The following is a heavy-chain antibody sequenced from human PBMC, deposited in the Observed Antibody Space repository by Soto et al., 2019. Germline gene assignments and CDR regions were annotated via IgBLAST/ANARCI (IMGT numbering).Heavy chain of an antibody. V-gene: IGHV4-39*02. CDR1: GGSISSRSFY. CDR2: IYYSGST. CDR3: ASRSSYCRHTTCYEDYFDS. Sequence: QLQLQESGPGLVKPSETLSLTCTVSGGSISSRSFYWGWIRQPPGMGLEWIGRIYYSGSTDYDPYLTSRLSISVNTSKTHFSLRLSSVTAADTAVYYCASRSSYCRHTTCYEDYFDSGGQGILVTVSS. J-gene: IGHJ4*02. D-gene: IGHD2-2*01.